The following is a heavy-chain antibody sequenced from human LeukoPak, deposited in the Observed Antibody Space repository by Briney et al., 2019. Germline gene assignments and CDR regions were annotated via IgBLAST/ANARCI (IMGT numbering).Heavy chain of an antibody. CDR3: ARRYCSGGSCYSDNWFDP. J-gene: IGHJ5*02. Sequence: PSETLSLTCTVSVGSISSSSYYWGWIRQPPGKGLEWIGSIYYSGSPYYNPSLTSRVTISVDTSKNQFSLKLSSVTAADTAVYYCARRYCSGGSCYSDNWFDPWGQGTLVTVSS. V-gene: IGHV4-39*01. D-gene: IGHD2-15*01. CDR1: VGSISSSSYY. CDR2: IYYSGSP.